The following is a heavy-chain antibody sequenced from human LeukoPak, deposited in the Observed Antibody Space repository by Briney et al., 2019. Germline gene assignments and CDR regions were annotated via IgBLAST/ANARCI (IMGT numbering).Heavy chain of an antibody. D-gene: IGHD5-18*01. CDR2: ISYDGSNK. CDR3: ARPAVDTAMT. CDR1: GFTFSSYA. Sequence: PGGSLRLSCTASGFTFSSYAMHWVRQAPGKGLEWVAVISYDGSNKYYADSVKGRFTISRDNSKNTLYLQMNSLRAEDTAVYYCARPAVDTAMTWGQGTLVTVSS. J-gene: IGHJ4*02. V-gene: IGHV3-30-3*01.